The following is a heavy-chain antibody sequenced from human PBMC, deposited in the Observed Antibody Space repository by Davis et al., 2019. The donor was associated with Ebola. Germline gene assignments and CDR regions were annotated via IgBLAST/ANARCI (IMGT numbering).Heavy chain of an antibody. V-gene: IGHV3-21*01. CDR3: ARDRSTYYDFWSGSISGDYFDY. CDR2: ISSSSSYI. Sequence: GGSLRLSCAASGFTFSSYTMNWVRQAPGKGLEWVSSISSSSSYIYYAASVKGRFTIFRDNAKNSLYLQMNSLRAEDTAVYYCARDRSTYYDFWSGSISGDYFDYWGQGTLVTVSS. D-gene: IGHD3-3*01. CDR1: GFTFSSYT. J-gene: IGHJ4*02.